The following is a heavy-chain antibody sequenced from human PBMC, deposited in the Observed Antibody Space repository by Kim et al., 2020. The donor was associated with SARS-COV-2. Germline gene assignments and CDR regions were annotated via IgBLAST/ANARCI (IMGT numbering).Heavy chain of an antibody. J-gene: IGHJ3*02. Sequence: YAAPVKGRFTISRDDSKNTLYLQMNSLKTEDTAVYYCTTVETVGDAFDIWGQGTMVTVSS. CDR3: TTVETVGDAFDI. V-gene: IGHV3-15*01. D-gene: IGHD4-17*01.